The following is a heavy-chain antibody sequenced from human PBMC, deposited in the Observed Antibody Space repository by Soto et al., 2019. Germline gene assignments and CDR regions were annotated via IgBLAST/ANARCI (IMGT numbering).Heavy chain of an antibody. D-gene: IGHD3-9*01. CDR2: FDPEDGET. CDR1: GYTLSRLA. J-gene: IGHJ4*02. Sequence: ASVKVSCNVSGYTLSRLAINWVRQAPGKGLEWMGGFDPEDGETIYAQKFQGRVIMTEDASTDTAYMELSSLRSEDTAIYYCATGVHVGFYDCLLYYWGGGALVTVSS. CDR3: ATGVHVGFYDCLLYY. V-gene: IGHV1-24*01.